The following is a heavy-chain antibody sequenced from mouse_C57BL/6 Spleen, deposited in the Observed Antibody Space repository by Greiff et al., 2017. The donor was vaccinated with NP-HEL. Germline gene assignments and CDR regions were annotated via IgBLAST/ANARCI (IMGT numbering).Heavy chain of an antibody. CDR3: ASSSDGYYPY. CDR1: GYTFTSYW. CDR2: INPSSGYT. V-gene: IGHV1-7*01. D-gene: IGHD2-3*01. Sequence: QVQLKQSGAELAKPGASVKLSCKASGYTFTSYWMHWVKQRPGQGLEWIGYINPSSGYTKYNQKFKDKATLTADKSSSTAYRQLGSLTSEDSAVYYCASSSDGYYPYWGQGTLVTVAA. J-gene: IGHJ3*01.